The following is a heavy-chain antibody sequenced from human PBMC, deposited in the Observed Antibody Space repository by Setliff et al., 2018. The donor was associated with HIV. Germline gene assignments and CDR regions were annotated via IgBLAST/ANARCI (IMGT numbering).Heavy chain of an antibody. V-gene: IGHV4-59*11. D-gene: IGHD3-10*01. Sequence: PSETLSLTCTVSGDLINNHNWNWIRQSPEKGLEWLGNIHYSGTSNYNSSLKNRVIISVDTAKNQFSLNMISMTAADTAVYYCAREKSIPTTWFGGYYYDYWGQGTLVTVSS. J-gene: IGHJ4*02. CDR1: GDLINNHN. CDR2: IHYSGTS. CDR3: AREKSIPTTWFGGYYYDY.